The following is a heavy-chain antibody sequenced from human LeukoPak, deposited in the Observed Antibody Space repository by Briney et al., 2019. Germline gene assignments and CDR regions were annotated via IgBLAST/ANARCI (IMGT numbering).Heavy chain of an antibody. CDR2: ILFDGSNK. V-gene: IGHV3-33*01. J-gene: IGHJ4*02. CDR1: GFTFSSYD. Sequence: GGSLRLSCAASGFTFSSYDMHWVRQAPGKGLEWVAVILFDGSNKYYADSVKGRVTISRDNSNNTLSLQMISLRAEDTAMYYCARDLFGDYALDYWGQGTLVTVSS. D-gene: IGHD4-17*01. CDR3: ARDLFGDYALDY.